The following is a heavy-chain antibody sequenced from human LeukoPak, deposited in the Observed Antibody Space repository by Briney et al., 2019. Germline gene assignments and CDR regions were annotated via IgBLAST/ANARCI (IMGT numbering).Heavy chain of an antibody. CDR2: ISWDGGST. Sequence: GGSLRLSCAASGFTFDDYAMHWVGQAPGKGLEWVSLISWDGGSTYYADSVKGRFTISRDNAKNSLYLQMNSLRAEDTAVYYCAELGITMIGGVWGKGTTVTVSS. J-gene: IGHJ6*04. D-gene: IGHD3-10*02. V-gene: IGHV3-43D*03. CDR1: GFTFDDYA. CDR3: AELGITMIGGV.